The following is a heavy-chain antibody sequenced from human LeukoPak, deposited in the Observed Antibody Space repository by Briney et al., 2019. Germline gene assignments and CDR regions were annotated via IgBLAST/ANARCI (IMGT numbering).Heavy chain of an antibody. D-gene: IGHD1-26*01. CDR3: ARDPYNGAYGNDYYYYMDV. CDR1: GFTFNNYN. CDR2: ITSSSSYI. J-gene: IGHJ6*03. V-gene: IGHV3-21*06. Sequence: GGSLRLSCAASGFTFNNYNMNWVRQAPGKAMEWVSSITSSSSYILYADSVKGRFTISRDNAKNSLYLQMDSLGPEDTAVYYCARDPYNGAYGNDYYYYMDVWGKGTTV.